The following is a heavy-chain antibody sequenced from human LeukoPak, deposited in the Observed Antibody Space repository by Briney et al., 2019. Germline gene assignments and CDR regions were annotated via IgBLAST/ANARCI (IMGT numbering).Heavy chain of an antibody. Sequence: GTSLRLSCAASGFTFSKYAMSWVGQARGKGLEGVSAITGSDGTTYYAGSVKGRFTISRDNSKNTLYLQMNSLRVEDTAVYYCAQWGDYDILTGYYVSDYWGQGTLVTVSS. V-gene: IGHV3-23*01. J-gene: IGHJ4*02. CDR3: AQWGDYDILTGYYVSDY. CDR2: ITGSDGTT. CDR1: GFTFSKYA. D-gene: IGHD3-9*01.